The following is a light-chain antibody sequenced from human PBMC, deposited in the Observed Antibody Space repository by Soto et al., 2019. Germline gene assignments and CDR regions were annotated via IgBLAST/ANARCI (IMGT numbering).Light chain of an antibody. V-gene: IGKV3-15*01. CDR2: GAS. J-gene: IGKJ2*01. CDR3: QQYNNWPPPYT. CDR1: QSVSSN. Sequence: EIVMTQSPATLSVSPGERATLSFRASQSVSSNLAGYQQKPGQAPRPRIYGASTRATGIPARFSGSGSGTEFNLTISSLQSEDLAVYYCQQYNNWPPPYTCGQGTKLEIK.